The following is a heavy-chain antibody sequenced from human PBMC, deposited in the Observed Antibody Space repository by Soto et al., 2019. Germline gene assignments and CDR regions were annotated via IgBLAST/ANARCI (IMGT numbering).Heavy chain of an antibody. Sequence: QVQLVQSGAEAKKPGSSVKVSCKTSGGTFSSYAISWVRQAPGQGLEWMGGIVPLFRTTNYAQKFQGRVTITAATSTSTVYMELRGLRSGDTAVYYCARGGYSSTWSNLLDRSGLDVWGQGTTVTVAS. V-gene: IGHV1-69*06. CDR1: GGTFSSYA. J-gene: IGHJ6*02. CDR3: ARGGYSSTWSNLLDRSGLDV. D-gene: IGHD6-13*01. CDR2: IVPLFRTT.